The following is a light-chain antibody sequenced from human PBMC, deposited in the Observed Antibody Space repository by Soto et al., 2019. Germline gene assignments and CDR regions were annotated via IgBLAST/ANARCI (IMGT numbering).Light chain of an antibody. J-gene: IGKJ4*01. CDR2: RAS. CDR1: QAISDY. Sequence: DIQMTQSPSSLSASVGDRVSITCRASQAISDYLAWFQQKPGKAPKSLIYRASTLQGGVPSRFMCSGSGTYFTLTINGLQPEDFATYYCQRFHSWPRTFGGGTRVEIK. CDR3: QRFHSWPRT. V-gene: IGKV1-16*01.